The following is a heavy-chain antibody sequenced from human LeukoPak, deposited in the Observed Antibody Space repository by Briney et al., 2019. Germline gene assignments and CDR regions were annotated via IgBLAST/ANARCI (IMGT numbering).Heavy chain of an antibody. Sequence: GGSLRLSCAASGFTFSSYWMSWVRQAPGKGLEWVANIKQDGSEKYYVDSVKGRFTISRDNAKNSLYLQVNSLRAEDTAVYYCAGRDANVHIVPTLFPFDYWGQGTLVTVSS. CDR1: GFTFSSYW. J-gene: IGHJ4*02. D-gene: IGHD5-12*01. CDR2: IKQDGSEK. CDR3: AGRDANVHIVPTLFPFDY. V-gene: IGHV3-7*03.